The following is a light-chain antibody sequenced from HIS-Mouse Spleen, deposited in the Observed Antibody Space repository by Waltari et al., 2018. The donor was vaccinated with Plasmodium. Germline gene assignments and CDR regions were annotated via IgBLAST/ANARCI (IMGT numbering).Light chain of an antibody. V-gene: IGLV3-10*01. CDR1: ALQKKY. Sequence: SYELTQPPSVSVSPGQTARITCSGDALQKKYAYWYQKKSGQAPVLVIYEDSKRPSGIPERFSGSSSGTMATLTISGAQVEDEADYYCYSTDSSGNHRVFGGGTKLTVL. J-gene: IGLJ3*02. CDR2: EDS. CDR3: YSTDSSGNHRV.